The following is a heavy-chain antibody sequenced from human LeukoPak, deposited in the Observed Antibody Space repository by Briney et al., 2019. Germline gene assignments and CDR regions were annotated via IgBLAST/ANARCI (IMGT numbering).Heavy chain of an antibody. CDR2: IYYSGST. J-gene: IGHJ3*02. CDR3: AKDNLFEAFDI. Sequence: PSETLSLTCTVSGGSISSYYWSWIRQPPGKGLEWIGYIYYSGSTNYNPSLKSRVTISVDTSKNQFSLKLSSVTAADTAVYYCAKDNLFEAFDIWGQGTMVTVSS. CDR1: GGSISSYY. V-gene: IGHV4-59*01. D-gene: IGHD1-14*01.